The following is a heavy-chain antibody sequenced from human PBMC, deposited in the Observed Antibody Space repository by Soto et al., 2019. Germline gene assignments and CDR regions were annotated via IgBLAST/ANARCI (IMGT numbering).Heavy chain of an antibody. D-gene: IGHD3-10*01. Sequence: EVQLVQSGAEVKKPGESLKISCKGSGYTFTTYWIGWVRQMPGKGLEWMGVIYPRDSDTKYSPSFQGQVTISVDKSISTAYLQWSSLKASDTAMYYCARLPSMVRGGYFDYWGQGTLVTVSS. CDR3: ARLPSMVRGGYFDY. CDR2: IYPRDSDT. CDR1: GYTFTTYW. J-gene: IGHJ4*02. V-gene: IGHV5-51*03.